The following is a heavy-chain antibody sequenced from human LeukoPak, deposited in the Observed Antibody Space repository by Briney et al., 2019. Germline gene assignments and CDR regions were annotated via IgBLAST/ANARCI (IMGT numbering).Heavy chain of an antibody. CDR3: ARGIPGGFDY. J-gene: IGHJ4*02. CDR1: GFTFSSYD. CDR2: ISYNGNIR. Sequence: PGGSLRLSCAASGFTFSSYDMHWVRQAPGEGLEWVARISYNGNIRNYADSVKGRFTISRDSSKNTMYLQMNSLRAEDTAVFYCARGIPGGFDYWGQGTLVTVSS. V-gene: IGHV3-30-3*01. D-gene: IGHD6-13*01.